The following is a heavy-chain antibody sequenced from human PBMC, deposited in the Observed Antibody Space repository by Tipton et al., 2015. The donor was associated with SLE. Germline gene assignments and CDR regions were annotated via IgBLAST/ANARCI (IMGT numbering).Heavy chain of an antibody. CDR3: ARAGEGLGY. J-gene: IGHJ4*02. D-gene: IGHD3-10*01. CDR2: INHSGST. V-gene: IGHV4-34*01. CDR1: GGSFGGNY. Sequence: TLSLTCAVYGGSFGGNYWSWIRQPPGKGLEWIGEINHSGSTNYNPSLKSRVTISVDTSKNQFSLKLSSVTAADTAVYYCARAGEGLGYWGQGTLVTVSS.